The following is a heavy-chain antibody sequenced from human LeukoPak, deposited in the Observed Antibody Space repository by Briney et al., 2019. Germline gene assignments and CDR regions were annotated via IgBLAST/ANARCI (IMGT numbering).Heavy chain of an antibody. V-gene: IGHV3-74*01. CDR1: GFTFSSYW. D-gene: IGHD3-9*01. CDR3: ARVFGGYYDILTGSTKYYYYYMDV. CDR2: INTDGSST. Sequence: GGSLRLSCAASGFTFSSYWMHWVRQAPGKGLVWVSRINTDGSSTSYADSVKGRFTISRDNAKNTLYLQMNSLRAEDTAVYYCARVFGGYYDILTGSTKYYYYYMDVWGKGTTVTVSS. J-gene: IGHJ6*03.